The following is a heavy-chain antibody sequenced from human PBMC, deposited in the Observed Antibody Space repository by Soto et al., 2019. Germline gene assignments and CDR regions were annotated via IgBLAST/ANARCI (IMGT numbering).Heavy chain of an antibody. D-gene: IGHD6-25*01. CDR3: AKDQQRHFDY. Sequence: TGGSLRLSCAASGFTVSSKYMSWVRQAPGKGLEWVSLIQSGGPTYYADSVKGRFTISRDNSKNTLYLQMNSLRAEDTAVYYCAKDQQRHFDYWGQGTLVTVSS. CDR2: IQSGGPT. CDR1: GFTVSSKY. J-gene: IGHJ4*02. V-gene: IGHV3-53*01.